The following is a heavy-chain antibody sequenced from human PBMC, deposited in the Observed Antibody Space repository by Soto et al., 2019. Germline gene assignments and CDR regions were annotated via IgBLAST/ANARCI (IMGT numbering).Heavy chain of an antibody. CDR2: IYHSGST. CDR1: GGSISSSNW. CDR3: ARSGIAARPYYYGMDV. J-gene: IGHJ6*02. Sequence: SETLSLTCAVSGGSISSSNWWSWVRQPPGKGLEWIGEIYHSGSTNYNPSLKSRVTISVDKSKNQFSLKLSSVTAADTAVYYCARSGIAARPYYYGMDVWGQGTTVTVSS. V-gene: IGHV4-4*02. D-gene: IGHD6-6*01.